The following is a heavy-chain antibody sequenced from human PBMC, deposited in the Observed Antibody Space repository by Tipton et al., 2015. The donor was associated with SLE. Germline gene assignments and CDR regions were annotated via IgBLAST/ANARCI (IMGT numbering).Heavy chain of an antibody. D-gene: IGHD3-3*01. CDR2: IYYSGST. Sequence: TLSLTCAVSGGSISSYYWSWIRQPPGKELEWIGYIYYSGSTNYNPSLKSRVTISVDTSKNQFSLKLSSVTAADTAVYYCARDATIFGVVTFFDYWGQGTLVTVSS. CDR3: ARDATIFGVVTFFDY. CDR1: GGSISSYY. J-gene: IGHJ4*02. V-gene: IGHV4-59*12.